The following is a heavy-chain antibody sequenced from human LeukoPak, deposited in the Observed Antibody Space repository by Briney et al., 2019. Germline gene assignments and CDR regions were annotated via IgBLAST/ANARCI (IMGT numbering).Heavy chain of an antibody. CDR3: ARGQYSTSSFYNHYYMDV. CDR1: GGSVTSYY. Sequence: AETLSLTCPVSGGSVTSYYWSWIRQHPGKGLEWLGFIYYSGSTNYNPSLKSRVTISVDTSKNHFSLEVSSVTAADTAVYYCARGQYSTSSFYNHYYMDVWGTGTTVTVSS. CDR2: IYYSGST. D-gene: IGHD6-6*01. V-gene: IGHV4-59*02. J-gene: IGHJ6*03.